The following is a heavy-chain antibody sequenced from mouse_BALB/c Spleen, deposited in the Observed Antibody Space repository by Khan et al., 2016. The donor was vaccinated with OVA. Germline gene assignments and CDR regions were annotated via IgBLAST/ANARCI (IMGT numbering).Heavy chain of an antibody. J-gene: IGHJ4*01. V-gene: IGHV9-3-1*01. Sequence: QIQLVQSGPELKKPGETVKISCKASGHTFTNYGMNWVKQAPGKGLKWMGWINTYTGEPTYADDFNGRFAFSLETSASTAYLQINNLKNDDTATYFCARPPYFSDAMDNWGQGTSVTVSS. CDR1: GHTFTNYG. D-gene: IGHD2-10*01. CDR2: INTYTGEP. CDR3: ARPPYFSDAMDN.